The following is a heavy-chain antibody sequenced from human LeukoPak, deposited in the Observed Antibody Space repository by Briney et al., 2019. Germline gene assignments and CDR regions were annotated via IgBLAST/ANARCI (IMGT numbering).Heavy chain of an antibody. J-gene: IGHJ6*03. CDR1: GGSFSGYY. D-gene: IGHD6-25*01. V-gene: IGHV4-34*01. CDR2: INHSGTT. CDR3: ASSREYSSGLWYYYMDV. Sequence: SETLSLTCAVYGGSFSGYYWSWIPQPAGKGLEWIGEINHSGTTNYNPSLKSRVTISIDMSRNQFSLKLSSVTAADTAVYYCASSREYSSGLWYYYMDVWGKGTTVTVSS.